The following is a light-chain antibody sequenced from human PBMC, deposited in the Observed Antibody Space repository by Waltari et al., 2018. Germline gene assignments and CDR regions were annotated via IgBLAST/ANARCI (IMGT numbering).Light chain of an antibody. J-gene: IGKJ1*01. Sequence: DIQMTQSPSTLSASLGDRVTITCRASQSISSWLAWYQQKPGKAPKLLIYKASSLESGVPSRFSGSGSGTEFTFTISRLQPDDFATYYCQQYNSYSRTFGQGTKVEIK. CDR2: KAS. V-gene: IGKV1-5*03. CDR3: QQYNSYSRT. CDR1: QSISSW.